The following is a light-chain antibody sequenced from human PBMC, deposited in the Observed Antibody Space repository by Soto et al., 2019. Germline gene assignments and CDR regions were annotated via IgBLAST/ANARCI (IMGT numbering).Light chain of an antibody. CDR2: GAS. CDR3: QQYDRSPYN. CDR1: QSVSSNN. J-gene: IGKJ2*01. Sequence: EIVLTQSPGTLSLSPGERGTLSCRASQSVSSNNLAWYQQKPGQAPRLLIFGASTRAPGTPDRFSGSGSGTDFTLTISRLEPEDVAVYYCQQYDRSPYNFGQGTKV. V-gene: IGKV3-20*01.